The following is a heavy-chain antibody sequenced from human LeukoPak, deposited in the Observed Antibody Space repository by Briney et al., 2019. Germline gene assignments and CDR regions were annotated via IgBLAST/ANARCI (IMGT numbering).Heavy chain of an antibody. CDR3: AKVTYISGWYPFDY. CDR1: GFIFSNHA. D-gene: IGHD6-19*01. J-gene: IGHJ4*02. Sequence: GGSLRLSCAASGFIFSNHAMSWFRQAPGKGLEWVSAISSGGSSTYYADSVKGRFTISRDNSKNTLYLQMNSLRAEDTAVYYCAKVTYISGWYPFDYWGQGTLVPVSS. CDR2: ISSGGSST. V-gene: IGHV3-23*01.